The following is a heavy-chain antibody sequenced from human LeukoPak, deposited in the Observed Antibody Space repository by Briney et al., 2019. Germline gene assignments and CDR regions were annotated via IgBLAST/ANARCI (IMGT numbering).Heavy chain of an antibody. D-gene: IGHD3-22*01. Sequence: GASVKVSCKASGYTFNDYYTHWVRQAPGQGLEWMGWINPNSGGTNYAQKFQGRVTVTRDTSISTAYMELSSLRSDDTAVYYCTRGETGRDSSGYFGYWGQGTLVTVSS. CDR1: GYTFNDYY. J-gene: IGHJ4*02. CDR3: TRGETGRDSSGYFGY. CDR2: INPNSGGT. V-gene: IGHV1-2*02.